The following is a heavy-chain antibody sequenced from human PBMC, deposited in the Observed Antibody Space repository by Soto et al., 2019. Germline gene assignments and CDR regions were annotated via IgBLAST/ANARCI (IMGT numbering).Heavy chain of an antibody. CDR3: ARATYYYDSSGGRFDY. CDR2: IYYSGST. Sequence: LSLTCTVSGGSISSSSYYWGWIRQPPGKGLEWIGSIYYSGSTYYNPSLKSRVTISVDTSKNQFSLKLSSVTAADTAVYYCARATYYYDSSGGRFDYWGQGTLVTAPQ. D-gene: IGHD3-22*01. J-gene: IGHJ4*02. V-gene: IGHV4-39*01. CDR1: GGSISSSSYY.